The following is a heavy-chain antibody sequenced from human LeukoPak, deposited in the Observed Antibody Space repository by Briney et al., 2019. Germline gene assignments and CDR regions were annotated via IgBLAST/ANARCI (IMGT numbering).Heavy chain of an antibody. J-gene: IGHJ6*02. CDR2: IYYSGST. Sequence: SETLSLTCTVSGGSISSYYWSWIRQPPGKGLEWIGYIYYSGSTNYNPSLKSRVTISVDTSKNQFSLKLGSVTAADTAVYYCARDSMDYYYYYGMDVWGQGTTVTVSS. V-gene: IGHV4-59*01. CDR1: GGSISSYY. CDR3: ARDSMDYYYYYGMDV.